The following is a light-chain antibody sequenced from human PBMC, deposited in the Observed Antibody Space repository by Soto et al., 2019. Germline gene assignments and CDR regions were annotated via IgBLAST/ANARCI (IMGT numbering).Light chain of an antibody. V-gene: IGLV2-14*01. J-gene: IGLJ1*01. Sequence: QSVLTQPACVSGSPGQSITISCTGTSSDVGSYNYVSWYQQHPGKAPKLMIYEVSDRPSGISSRFSGSKSGNTASLTISGLQTEDEADYDCSSYTSSSTLFGTGTKVTVL. CDR2: EVS. CDR1: SSDVGSYNY. CDR3: SSYTSSSTL.